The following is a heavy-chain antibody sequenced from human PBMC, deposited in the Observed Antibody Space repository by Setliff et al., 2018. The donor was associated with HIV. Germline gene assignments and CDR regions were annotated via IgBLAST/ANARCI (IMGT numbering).Heavy chain of an antibody. D-gene: IGHD2-15*01. CDR2: IYASGDT. Sequence: TSETLSLTCTFTGGSVSSDYWSWIRQPTGKALEWIGYIYASGDTNYNPSFRSRVTMSLETSKTNLSLRLNSVTAADTVVDFCAGPIGLYCSRPDCQGDAFDIWGQGTMVTVSS. V-gene: IGHV4-4*09. CDR1: GGSVSSDY. CDR3: AGPIGLYCSRPDCQGDAFDI. J-gene: IGHJ3*02.